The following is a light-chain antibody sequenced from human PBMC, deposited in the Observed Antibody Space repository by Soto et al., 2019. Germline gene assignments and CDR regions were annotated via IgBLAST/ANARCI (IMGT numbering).Light chain of an antibody. CDR2: DAS. V-gene: IGKV3D-20*02. J-gene: IGKJ5*01. Sequence: EIVLTQSPGSLSLSPGERATLSCRASQTVSRSALAWYQQKPGQAPRLLIYDASTRATGIPARFSGSGSGTDFTLTISSLEPEDFAVYYCQQRSNWPITFGQGTRLEIK. CDR3: QQRSNWPIT. CDR1: QTVSRSA.